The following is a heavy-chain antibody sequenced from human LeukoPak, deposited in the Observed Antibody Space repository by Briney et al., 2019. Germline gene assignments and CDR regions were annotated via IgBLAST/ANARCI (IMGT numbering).Heavy chain of an antibody. Sequence: GGSLRLSCAASGFTVNSYYMGWVRQAPGKGLEWVSTISGRGGSTYYADSVKGRFTISRDSSKNTLYLQMNSLRAEDTAIYYCARGSPRSYYDSSGYYDYWGQGTLVTVSS. CDR1: GFTVNSYY. D-gene: IGHD3-22*01. CDR3: ARGSPRSYYDSSGYYDY. V-gene: IGHV3-23*01. CDR2: ISGRGGST. J-gene: IGHJ4*02.